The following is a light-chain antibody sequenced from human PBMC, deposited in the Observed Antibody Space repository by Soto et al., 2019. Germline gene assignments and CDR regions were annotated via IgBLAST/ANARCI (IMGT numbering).Light chain of an antibody. V-gene: IGLV2-14*03. J-gene: IGLJ1*01. Sequence: QSVLTQPASVSGSPGQSVTISCTGTSSDVGGYNYVSWYQQHPGKAPKRIIYDVSDRPSGVSNRFSGSKSGNTASLAISGLQAEDEADYYCSSYTTSSPLGVFGTGTKVTVL. CDR2: DVS. CDR1: SSDVGGYNY. CDR3: SSYTTSSPLGV.